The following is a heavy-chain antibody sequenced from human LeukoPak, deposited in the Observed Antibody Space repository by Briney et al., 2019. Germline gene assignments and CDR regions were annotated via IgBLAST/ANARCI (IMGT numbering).Heavy chain of an antibody. CDR3: ARVKVGWFGEFDNWFDP. V-gene: IGHV4-59*11. CDR1: GGSISSHY. CDR2: IYYSGST. J-gene: IGHJ5*02. Sequence: PSETLSLTCTVSGGSISSHYWSWIRQPPGKGLEWIGYIYYSGSTNYNPSLKSRVTMSVDTSKNQFSLKLSSVTAADTAVYYCARVKVGWFGEFDNWFDPWGQGTLVTVSS. D-gene: IGHD3-10*01.